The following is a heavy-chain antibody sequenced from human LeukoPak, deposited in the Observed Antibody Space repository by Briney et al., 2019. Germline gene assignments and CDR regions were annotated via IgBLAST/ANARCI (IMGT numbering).Heavy chain of an antibody. CDR3: ANGGDYDSSGSYDY. V-gene: IGHV3-23*01. CDR2: ISGSGGST. J-gene: IGHJ4*02. Sequence: GGSLRLSCAASGFTFSSYAMSWFRQAPGKGLEWVSTISGSGGSTYYADSVKGRFTISRDNSKNALYLQMNSLRAEDTAVYYCANGGDYDSSGSYDYWGQGTLVTVSS. D-gene: IGHD3-22*01. CDR1: GFTFSSYA.